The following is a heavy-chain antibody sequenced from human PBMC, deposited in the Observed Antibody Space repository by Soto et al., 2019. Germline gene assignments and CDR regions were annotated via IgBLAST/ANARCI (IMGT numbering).Heavy chain of an antibody. D-gene: IGHD2-15*01. Sequence: PGGSLRLSCAASGFTFSSYAMSWVRQAPGKGLEWVSAISGSGGSTYYADSVKGRFTISRDNSKNTLYLQMNSLRAEDTAVYYWAKTDGYCSGGSCYPPGYWGQGTLVTVSS. V-gene: IGHV3-23*01. CDR1: GFTFSSYA. J-gene: IGHJ4*02. CDR3: AKTDGYCSGGSCYPPGY. CDR2: ISGSGGST.